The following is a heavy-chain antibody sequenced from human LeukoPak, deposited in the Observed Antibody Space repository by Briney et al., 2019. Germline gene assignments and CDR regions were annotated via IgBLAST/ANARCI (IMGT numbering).Heavy chain of an antibody. V-gene: IGHV4-59*01. CDR1: GGSISSYY. J-gene: IGHJ6*02. Sequence: KPSETLSLTCTVSGGSISSYYWSWIRQPPGKGLEWIGYIYYSGSINYNPSLKSRVTISVDTSKNQFSLKLSSVTAADTAVYYCARARNYYYYLDVWGQGTTVTVSS. CDR2: IYYSGSI. CDR3: ARARNYYYYLDV. D-gene: IGHD1-14*01.